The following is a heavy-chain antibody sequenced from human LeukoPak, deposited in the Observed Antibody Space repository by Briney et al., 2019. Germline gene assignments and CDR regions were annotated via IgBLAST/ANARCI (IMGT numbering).Heavy chain of an antibody. J-gene: IGHJ4*02. CDR2: IRYDGSNK. V-gene: IGHV3-30*02. Sequence: GGSLRLSCAASGFTFSSYGMHWVRQAPAKGLEGVAFIRYDGSNKYYADSVKGRFTISRDNSKNTLSLQMNSLRAEDTAVYYCAKDIGDSISSRCYRYYFDYWGQGTPVTVSS. CDR1: GFTFSSYG. CDR3: AKDIGDSISSRCYRYYFDY. D-gene: IGHD2-2*02.